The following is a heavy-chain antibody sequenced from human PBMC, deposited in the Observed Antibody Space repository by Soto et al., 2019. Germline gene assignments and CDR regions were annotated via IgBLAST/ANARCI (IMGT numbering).Heavy chain of an antibody. CDR2: ISYSGST. CDR1: GDSVSSPSYF. J-gene: IGHJ4*02. CDR3: ARGRYSSGWFDF. V-gene: IGHV4-61*01. Sequence: QVQLQESGPGLVRPSETLSLTCAVSGDSVSSPSYFWNWIRQRPGQGLEWIGYISYSGSTDYNPTLNRRVTISGDTSKNQFSLKLSSATAADTAVYYCARGRYSSGWFDFWGQGTLATVSS. D-gene: IGHD6-19*01.